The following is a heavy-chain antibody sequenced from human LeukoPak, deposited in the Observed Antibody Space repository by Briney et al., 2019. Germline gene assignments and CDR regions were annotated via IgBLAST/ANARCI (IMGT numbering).Heavy chain of an antibody. CDR1: GYTFTSYA. J-gene: IGHJ6*02. CDR2: INAGNGNT. CDR3: ATEEVRGVKGYYYYGMDV. V-gene: IGHV1-3*01. D-gene: IGHD3-10*01. Sequence: ASVKVSCKASGYTFTSYAMHWVRQAPGQRLEWMGWINAGNGNTKYSQKFQGRVTITRDTSASTAYMELSSLRSEDTAVYYCATEEVRGVKGYYYYGMDVWGQGTTVTVSS.